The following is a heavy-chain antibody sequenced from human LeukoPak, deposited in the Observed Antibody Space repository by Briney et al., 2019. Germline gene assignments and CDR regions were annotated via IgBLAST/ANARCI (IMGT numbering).Heavy chain of an antibody. J-gene: IGHJ3*02. CDR2: IYYSGST. V-gene: IGHV4-39*07. CDR3: ARIVGATKCAFDI. D-gene: IGHD1-26*01. CDR1: GGSISSSSFY. Sequence: SETLSLTCTVSGGSISSSSFYWGWIRQPPGKGLEWIGTIYYSGSTYYNPSLKSRVTISVDTSKNQFSLKLSSVTAADTAVYYCARIVGATKCAFDIWGRGTMVTVSS.